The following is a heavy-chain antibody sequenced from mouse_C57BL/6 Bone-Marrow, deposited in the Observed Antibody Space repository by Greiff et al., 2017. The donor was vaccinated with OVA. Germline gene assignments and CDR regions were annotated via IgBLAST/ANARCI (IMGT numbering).Heavy chain of an antibody. CDR1: GYAFSSSW. V-gene: IGHV1-82*01. CDR3: ARVYDYAFDY. Sequence: QVQLQQSGPELVKPGASVKISCKASGYAFSSSWMNWVKQRPGKGLEWIGRIYPGDGDTNYNGKFKGKATLTADKSSSTAYMQLSSLTSEDSAVYFCARVYDYAFDYWGHGTTLTVSS. CDR2: IYPGDGDT. J-gene: IGHJ2*01. D-gene: IGHD2-4*01.